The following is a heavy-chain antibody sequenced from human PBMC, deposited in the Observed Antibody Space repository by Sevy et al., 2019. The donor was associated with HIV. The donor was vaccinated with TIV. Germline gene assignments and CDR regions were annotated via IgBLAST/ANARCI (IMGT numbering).Heavy chain of an antibody. CDR2: IYYSGST. Sequence: SETLSLTCTVSGGSVSSGSYYWSWIRQPPGKGLEWIGYIYYSGSTNYNPSLKSRVTISVDTSKNQISLKLSSVTAADTAAYYCASSDGTAIFGVVILYWGQGTLVTVSS. D-gene: IGHD3-3*01. J-gene: IGHJ4*02. V-gene: IGHV4-61*01. CDR1: GGSVSSGSYY. CDR3: ASSDGTAIFGVVILY.